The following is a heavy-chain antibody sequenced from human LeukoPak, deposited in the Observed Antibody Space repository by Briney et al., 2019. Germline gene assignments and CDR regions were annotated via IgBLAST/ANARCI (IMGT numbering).Heavy chain of an antibody. J-gene: IGHJ5*02. CDR2: IIPILGIA. V-gene: IGHV1-69*04. Sequence: GASVKVSCKASGGTFDSFPISWVRQAPGQGLEWMERIIPILGIANYAQKFQGRVTITADKSTSTAYMELSSLRSEDTAVYYCAREEEAVAGILGPWGQGTLVTVSS. D-gene: IGHD6-19*01. CDR1: GGTFDSFP. CDR3: AREEEAVAGILGP.